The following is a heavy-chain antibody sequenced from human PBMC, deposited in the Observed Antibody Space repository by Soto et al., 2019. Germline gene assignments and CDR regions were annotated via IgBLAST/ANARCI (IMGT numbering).Heavy chain of an antibody. CDR3: ARDRGSYDPIDY. D-gene: IGHD3-10*01. CDR2: VWHDGKTK. Sequence: QVQLVESGGGVVQPERSLRLSCAASGFTFSNYGMHWVRQAPGKGLEWVAVVWHDGKTKYYADSVEGRFTISRDNSRNTLFLQMNSLRAEDTAVYHCARDRGSYDPIDYWGQGTLVTVSS. CDR1: GFTFSNYG. J-gene: IGHJ4*02. V-gene: IGHV3-33*01.